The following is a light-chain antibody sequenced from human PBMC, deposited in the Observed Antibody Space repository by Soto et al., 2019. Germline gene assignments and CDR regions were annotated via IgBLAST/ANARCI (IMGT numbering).Light chain of an antibody. J-gene: IGKJ1*01. CDR3: QQYGSSPPIT. V-gene: IGKV3-15*01. CDR1: QSVRNN. CDR2: GAS. Sequence: EIVMTQSPATLSVSPGERATVPCRASQSVRNNLAWYQQKPGQAPRLLIYGASTRATGIPARFSGSGYGTEFTLTISSLQSEDFAAYYCQQYGSSPPITFGQGTKVDNK.